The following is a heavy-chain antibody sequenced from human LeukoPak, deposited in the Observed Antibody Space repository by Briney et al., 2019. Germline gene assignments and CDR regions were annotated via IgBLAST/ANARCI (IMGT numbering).Heavy chain of an antibody. CDR2: IYYSGST. Sequence: PSETLSLTCTVSGDSISSYYWSWIRQPPGKGLEWIGYIYYSGSTNYNPSLNSRVTISLDTSKNQFSLKLSYVTAADTAVYYCARTTMITRPGWFDPWGQGTLVTVSS. CDR3: ARTTMITRPGWFDP. CDR1: GDSISSYY. V-gene: IGHV4-59*08. J-gene: IGHJ5*02. D-gene: IGHD3-22*01.